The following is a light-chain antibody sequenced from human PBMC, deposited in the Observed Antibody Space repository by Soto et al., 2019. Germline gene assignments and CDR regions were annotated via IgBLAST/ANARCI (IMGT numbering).Light chain of an antibody. CDR1: SSDIGGYNY. J-gene: IGLJ1*01. Sequence: QSVLTQPASVSGSPGQSIAISCTGTSSDIGGYNYVSWYQQHPGKAPKLILYDVGTRPSGVSDRFSGSKSGNTVSLTISGLQAEDEADYYCSSYTPGSTLFGTGTKVTVL. CDR3: SSYTPGSTL. V-gene: IGLV2-14*01. CDR2: DVG.